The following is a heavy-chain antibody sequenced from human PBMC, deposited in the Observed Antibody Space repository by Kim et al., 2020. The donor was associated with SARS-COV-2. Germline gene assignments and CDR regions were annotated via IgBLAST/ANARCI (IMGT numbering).Heavy chain of an antibody. D-gene: IGHD1-1*01. CDR1: GFTVSSNY. J-gene: IGHJ3*02. CDR3: ARERYENVKNAFDI. CDR2: IYSGGST. V-gene: IGHV3-66*01. Sequence: GGSLRLSCAASGFTVSSNYMSWVRQAPGKGLEWVSVIYSGGSTYYADSVKGRFTISRDNSKNTLYLQMNSLRAEDTAVYYCARERYENVKNAFDIWGQGTMVTVSS.